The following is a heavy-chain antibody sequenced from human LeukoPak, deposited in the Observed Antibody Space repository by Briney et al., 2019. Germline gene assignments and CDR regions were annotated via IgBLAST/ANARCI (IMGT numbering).Heavy chain of an antibody. D-gene: IGHD1-26*01. CDR3: ARGDIAVLPGVLSWGPKERKPGWLDP. CDR2: VYYNGGT. CDR1: GGSISSRGYS. Sequence: PSQTLSLTCTVSGGSISSRGYSWTWIRQLPGKGLEWIGYVYYNGGTGYNPSLESRVTISADTSKNHFSLRLSSVTAADTAVYYCARGDIAVLPGVLSWGPKERKPGWLDPWGQGTLVSVSS. V-gene: IGHV4-31*03. J-gene: IGHJ5*02.